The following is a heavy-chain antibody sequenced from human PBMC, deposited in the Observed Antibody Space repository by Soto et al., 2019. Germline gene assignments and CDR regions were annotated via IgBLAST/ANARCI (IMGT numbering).Heavy chain of an antibody. CDR2: ISSSSSYI. CDR1: GFTFSSYS. CDR3: ARFSSSWTGVDY. J-gene: IGHJ4*02. Sequence: GGSLRLSCAASGFTFSSYSMNWVRQAPGKGLEWVSSISSSSSYIYYADSVKGRFTISRDNAKNSLYLQMNSLRAEDTAVYYCARFSSSWTGVDYWGQGTLVTVSS. D-gene: IGHD6-13*01. V-gene: IGHV3-21*01.